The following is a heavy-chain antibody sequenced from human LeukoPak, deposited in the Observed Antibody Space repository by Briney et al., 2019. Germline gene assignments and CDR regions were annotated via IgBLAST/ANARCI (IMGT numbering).Heavy chain of an antibody. CDR3: ARDVTQGYCSSTSCPPPGY. D-gene: IGHD2-2*01. J-gene: IGHJ4*02. CDR1: GYTFTSYG. Sequence: GASVKVSCKASGYTFTSYGISWVRQAPGQGLEWMGWISAYSGGTNYAQKFQGRVTMTRDTSISTAYMELSRLRSDDTAVYYCARDVTQGYCSSTSCPPPGYWGQGTLVTVSS. V-gene: IGHV1-2*02. CDR2: ISAYSGGT.